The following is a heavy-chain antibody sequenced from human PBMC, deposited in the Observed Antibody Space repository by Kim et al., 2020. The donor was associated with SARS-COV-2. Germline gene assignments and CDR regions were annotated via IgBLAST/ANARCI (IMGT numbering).Heavy chain of an antibody. D-gene: IGHD3-3*01. Sequence: SETLSLTCTVSGGSISSYYWSWIRQPPGKGLEWIGYIYYSGSTNYNPSLKSRVTISVDTSKNQFSLKLSSVTAADTAVYYCARHHARITIFGVVPGCMDVWGQGTTVTVSS. CDR2: IYYSGST. CDR1: GGSISSYY. CDR3: ARHHARITIFGVVPGCMDV. V-gene: IGHV4-59*08. J-gene: IGHJ6*02.